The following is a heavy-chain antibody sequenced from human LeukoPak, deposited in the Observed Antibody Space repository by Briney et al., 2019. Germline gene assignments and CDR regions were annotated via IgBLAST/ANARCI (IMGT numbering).Heavy chain of an antibody. Sequence: GGSLRLSCAASGFTFSSYAMSWVRQAPGKGLEWVSAISGSGGNTYYADSVKGRFTISRDNSQNTLYLQMNCLRAEDTAVYYCAKQRSEVVVAATNYWGQGTLVTVSS. V-gene: IGHV3-23*01. CDR2: ISGSGGNT. CDR3: AKQRSEVVVAATNY. D-gene: IGHD2-15*01. CDR1: GFTFSSYA. J-gene: IGHJ4*02.